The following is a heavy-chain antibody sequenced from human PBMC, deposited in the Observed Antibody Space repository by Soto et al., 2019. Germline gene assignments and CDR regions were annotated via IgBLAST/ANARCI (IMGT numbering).Heavy chain of an antibody. V-gene: IGHV3-21*01. Sequence: GGSLRLSCAASGFTFSSYSMNWVRQAPGKGLEWVSSISSSSSYIYYADSVKGRFTISRDNAKNRLYLQMNSLRAEETAVYYCAKGVPYYYDTPPGRGSSYFDYWGQGTLVTVSS. J-gene: IGHJ4*02. CDR2: ISSSSSYI. CDR3: AKGVPYYYDTPPGRGSSYFDY. CDR1: GFTFSSYS. D-gene: IGHD3-22*01.